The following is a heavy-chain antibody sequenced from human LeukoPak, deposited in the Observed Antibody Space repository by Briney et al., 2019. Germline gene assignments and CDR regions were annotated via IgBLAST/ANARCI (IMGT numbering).Heavy chain of an antibody. V-gene: IGHV1-18*01. Sequence: ASVQVSCKASGYTFTSYGISWVRQAPGQGLEWMGWISAYNGNTNYAQKLQGRVTMTTDTSTSTAYMELRSLRSDGTAVYYCARVPSASGWYKWFDPWGQGTLVTVSS. CDR1: GYTFTSYG. CDR2: ISAYNGNT. CDR3: ARVPSASGWYKWFDP. D-gene: IGHD6-19*01. J-gene: IGHJ5*02.